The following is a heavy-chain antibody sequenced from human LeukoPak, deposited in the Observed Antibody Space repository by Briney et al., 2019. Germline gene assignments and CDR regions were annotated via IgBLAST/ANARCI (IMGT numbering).Heavy chain of an antibody. CDR1: GYTFTSYG. CDR2: SSPYNGGT. V-gene: IGHV1-18*01. CDR3: AREWRDCDGGCVTGHFDF. J-gene: IGHJ4*02. Sequence: ASVKVSCKASGYTFTSYGINWVRQAPGQGPERMGWSSPYNGGTRYAQKFRGRVTMTTDTSTTTAYMELTSLESDDSAVYYCAREWRDCDGGCVTGHFDFWGQGTRVTVSS. D-gene: IGHD2-21*01.